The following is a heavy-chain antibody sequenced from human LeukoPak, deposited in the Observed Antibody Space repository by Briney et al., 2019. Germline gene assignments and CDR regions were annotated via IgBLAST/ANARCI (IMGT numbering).Heavy chain of an antibody. CDR3: AKALVLTVAGTYYVDH. D-gene: IGHD6-19*01. CDR1: VFTFSNYG. CDR2: IRFDESRT. J-gene: IGHJ4*02. Sequence: GGSLRLSCAASVFTFSNYGMHWLRQAPGKGLEGVAFIRFDESRTFYEDSVKGRFIISRDNSENTLFLHMHSLRPEDTAVYYCAKALVLTVAGTYYVDHWGQGTLVTVSS. V-gene: IGHV3-30*02.